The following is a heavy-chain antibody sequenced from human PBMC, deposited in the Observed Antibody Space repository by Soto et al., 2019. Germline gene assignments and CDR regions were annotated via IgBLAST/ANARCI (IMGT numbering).Heavy chain of an antibody. V-gene: IGHV1-18*04. Sequence: ASVKVSCKASGYAFSSYGYIWVRQAPGQGLEWTGWISAYNGHTNVPQKFQDRVTMTTDTSTSTAYMELRSLISDDTAVYYCARDPPITGSLRGTPLMAVWGQGTTVTVSS. D-gene: IGHD1-20*01. CDR1: GYAFSSYG. CDR3: ARDPPITGSLRGTPLMAV. J-gene: IGHJ6*02. CDR2: ISAYNGHT.